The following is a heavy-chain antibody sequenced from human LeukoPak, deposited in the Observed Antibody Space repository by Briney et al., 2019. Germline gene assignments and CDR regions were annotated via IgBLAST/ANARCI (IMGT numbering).Heavy chain of an antibody. CDR3: AKDAQRFGELPDNWFDP. CDR1: GFTFSSYA. D-gene: IGHD3-10*01. J-gene: IGHJ5*02. CDR2: ISGSAGGI. V-gene: IGHV3-23*01. Sequence: TGGSLRLSCAASGFTFSSYAMSWVRRAPGKGLEWVSGISGSAGGIYHADSVKGRFTISRDNSKNTLYLQMNSLRAEDTAVYYCAKDAQRFGELPDNWFDPWGQGTLVTVSS.